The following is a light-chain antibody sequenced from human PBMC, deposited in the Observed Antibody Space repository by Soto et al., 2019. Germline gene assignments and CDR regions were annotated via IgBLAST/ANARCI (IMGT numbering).Light chain of an antibody. CDR2: ASS. CDR3: KQSYRSPLT. CDR1: QTIRSY. V-gene: IGKV1-39*01. Sequence: DIQMTQSPSSLSASVGDRVTITCLASQTIRSYLNWYQNKPVKAPKLLIYASSTLQDGVPSRFSGSESGTDFTLPISSLQPDDSGTFSCKQSYRSPLTFGQGTKVEI. J-gene: IGKJ1*01.